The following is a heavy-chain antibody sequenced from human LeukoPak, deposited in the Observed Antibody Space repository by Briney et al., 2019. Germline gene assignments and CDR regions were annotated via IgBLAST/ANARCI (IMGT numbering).Heavy chain of an antibody. D-gene: IGHD6-13*01. Sequence: GASVKVSCNASGYTFTSYGISWVRQAPGQGLEWMGWVSGYNGNTNYAQKFQGRVTMTTDTSTNTAYMELRSLTSDDTAIYYCARDRYSSSSCGYWGQGTLVTVSS. J-gene: IGHJ4*02. CDR1: GYTFTSYG. V-gene: IGHV1-18*01. CDR3: ARDRYSSSSCGY. CDR2: VSGYNGNT.